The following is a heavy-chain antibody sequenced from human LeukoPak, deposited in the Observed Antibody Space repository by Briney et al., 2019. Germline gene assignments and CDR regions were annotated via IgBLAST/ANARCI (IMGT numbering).Heavy chain of an antibody. D-gene: IGHD1-14*01. CDR3: ARDLGGTNYYYCGMDV. CDR2: INPSGGST. CDR1: GYTFTSYY. V-gene: IGHV1-46*01. J-gene: IGHJ6*02. Sequence: ASVKVSCKASGYTFTSYYIHWVRQAPGQGLEWMGIINPSGGSTSYAQKFQGRVTMTRDTSTSTVYMELSSLRSEDTAVYYCARDLGGTNYYYCGMDVWGQGTTVTVSS.